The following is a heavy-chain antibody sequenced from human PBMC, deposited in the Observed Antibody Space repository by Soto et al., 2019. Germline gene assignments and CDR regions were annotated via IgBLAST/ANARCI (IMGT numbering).Heavy chain of an antibody. Sequence: PGGSLRLSCAASGFTFRNNWMSWVRQAPGKGLEWVANIKQDGGEKKYVDSVKGRFTISRDNAKKSLYLQMNSLRAEDTAVYYCARDGGYSGYDFFDYWGRGTLVTSPQ. V-gene: IGHV3-7*01. D-gene: IGHD5-12*01. CDR2: IKQDGGEK. CDR3: ARDGGYSGYDFFDY. CDR1: GFTFRNNW. J-gene: IGHJ4*02.